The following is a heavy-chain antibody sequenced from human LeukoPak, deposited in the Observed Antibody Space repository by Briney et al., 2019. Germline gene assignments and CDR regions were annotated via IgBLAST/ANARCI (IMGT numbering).Heavy chain of an antibody. Sequence: SETLSLTCAVYGGSFSGYYWGWIRQPPGKGLEWIGSIYYSGSTYYNPSLKSRVTISADTSKNQFSLKLSSVTAADTAVYYCARHSGTMSDKGYYTIDVWGQGTTVTVSS. D-gene: IGHD3-22*01. J-gene: IGHJ6*02. CDR1: GGSFSGYY. CDR3: ARHSGTMSDKGYYTIDV. CDR2: IYYSGST. V-gene: IGHV4-39*01.